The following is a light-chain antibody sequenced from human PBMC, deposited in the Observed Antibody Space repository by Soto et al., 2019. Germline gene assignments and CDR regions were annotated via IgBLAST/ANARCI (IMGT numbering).Light chain of an antibody. Sequence: ALTQPRSVSGSPGQSVTISCTGTSSDVGGYNYVSWYQQHPGRAPKFMIYDVSKRPSGVPDRFSGSKSGNTASLTISGLQAEDEADYYCCSYAGNYFVFGTGTKVTVL. CDR3: CSYAGNYFV. CDR1: SSDVGGYNY. J-gene: IGLJ1*01. CDR2: DVS. V-gene: IGLV2-11*01.